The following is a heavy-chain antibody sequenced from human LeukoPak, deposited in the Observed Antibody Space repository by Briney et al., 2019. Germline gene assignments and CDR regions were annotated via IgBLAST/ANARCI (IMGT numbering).Heavy chain of an antibody. CDR3: ARVYCTNGVCHLDY. D-gene: IGHD2-8*01. Sequence: PGGSLRLSCAASGFMFSSYWMTWVRQAPGKGREWAANINQDGSERYHVDSVKGRFTISRDNAKNSLYLQMNSLRAEDTAVYYCARVYCTNGVCHLDYWGQGTLVTVSS. CDR1: GFMFSSYW. V-gene: IGHV3-7*01. CDR2: INQDGSER. J-gene: IGHJ4*02.